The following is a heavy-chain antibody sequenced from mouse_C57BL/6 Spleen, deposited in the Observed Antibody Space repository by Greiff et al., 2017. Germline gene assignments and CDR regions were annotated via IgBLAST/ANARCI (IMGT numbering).Heavy chain of an antibody. CDR1: GYTFTDYE. V-gene: IGHV1-15*01. D-gene: IGHD1-1*01. CDR2: IDPETGGT. Sequence: VQLKQSGAELVRPGASVTLSCKASGYTFTDYEMHWVKQTPVHGLEWIGAIDPETGGTAYNQKFKGKAILTADKSSSTAYMELRSLTSEDSAVYYCTRNDGSSYRYWYFDVWGTGTTVTVSS. CDR3: TRNDGSSYRYWYFDV. J-gene: IGHJ1*03.